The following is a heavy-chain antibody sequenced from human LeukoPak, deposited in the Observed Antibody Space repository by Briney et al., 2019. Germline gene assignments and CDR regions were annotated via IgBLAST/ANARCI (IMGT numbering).Heavy chain of an antibody. Sequence: SETLSLTCTVSGGSVSSGGYSWSWIRQPPGKGLEWIGYIYHSGSTYYNPSLKSRVTISVDRSKNQFSLKLSSVTAADTAVYYCARAPWGYYYGMDVWGQGTTVTVSS. CDR3: ARAPWGYYYGMDV. V-gene: IGHV4-30-2*01. D-gene: IGHD7-27*01. CDR1: GGSVSSGGYS. CDR2: IYHSGST. J-gene: IGHJ6*02.